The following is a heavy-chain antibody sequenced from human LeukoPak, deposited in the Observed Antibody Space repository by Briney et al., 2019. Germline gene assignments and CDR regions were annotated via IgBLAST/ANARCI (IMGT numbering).Heavy chain of an antibody. D-gene: IGHD3-10*01. V-gene: IGHV3-23*01. Sequence: PGGSLRLSCAASGFIFSSYVMSWVRQAPGKGLEWVLGISGSGDSTYYVDSVKGRFTISRDNSKNTLYLQMNSLRAEDTAVYYCARIPGWFGELLGWYFDLWGRGTLVTVSS. CDR1: GFIFSSYV. CDR2: ISGSGDST. J-gene: IGHJ2*01. CDR3: ARIPGWFGELLGWYFDL.